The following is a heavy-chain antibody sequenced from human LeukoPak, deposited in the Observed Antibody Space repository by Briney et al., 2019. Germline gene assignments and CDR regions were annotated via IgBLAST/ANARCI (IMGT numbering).Heavy chain of an antibody. CDR1: GGSITDYY. CDR3: ARDIGGDYFDY. D-gene: IGHD1-26*01. Sequence: SETLSLTCTVSGGSITDYYWSWIRHSSGKGLEWIGYMYYSGSAYYSPSLKTRVTISVDTSKNQFSLKLSSVTAADTAVYYCARDIGGDYFDYWGQGTLVTVSS. V-gene: IGHV4-59*12. CDR2: MYYSGSA. J-gene: IGHJ4*02.